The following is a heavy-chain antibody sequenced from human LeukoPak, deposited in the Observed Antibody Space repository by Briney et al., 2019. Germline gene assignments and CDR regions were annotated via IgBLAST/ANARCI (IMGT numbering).Heavy chain of an antibody. V-gene: IGHV4-59*08. Sequence: PSETLSLTCIVSGGSMSGYYWSWIRQPPGKGLEWIGYYFFPGGTKYNPSLNSRVTMSGDASKNQFSVKLYSVTAADTAVYYCARHRQSDADAFDFWGQGTMVTVSS. CDR1: GGSMSGYY. J-gene: IGHJ3*01. CDR3: ARHRQSDADAFDF. CDR2: YFFPGGT.